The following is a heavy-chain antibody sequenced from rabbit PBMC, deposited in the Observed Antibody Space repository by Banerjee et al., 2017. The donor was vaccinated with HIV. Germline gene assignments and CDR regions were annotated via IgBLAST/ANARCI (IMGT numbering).Heavy chain of an antibody. CDR2: IDPIFGST. CDR1: GFDFSSYG. CDR3: VRFASSSGYLAYYFNL. Sequence: QEQLVESGGGLVQPGGSLKLSCKASGFDFSSYGVSWVPQAPGKGLEWIGYIDPIFGSTYYANWVNGRFTITSHNAQNTLYLQLNSLTAADTATYFCVRFASSSGYLAYYFNLWGPGTLVTVS. J-gene: IGHJ4*01. V-gene: IGHV1S47*01. D-gene: IGHD1-1*01.